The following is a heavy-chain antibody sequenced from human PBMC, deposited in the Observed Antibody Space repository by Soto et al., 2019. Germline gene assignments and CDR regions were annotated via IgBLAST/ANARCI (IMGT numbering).Heavy chain of an antibody. V-gene: IGHV4-31*03. CDR3: ARDGAGAYGLGWFDP. J-gene: IGHJ5*02. Sequence: QVQLQESGPGLVKPSQTLSLTCTVSGDSISRGGYYWNWLRQHPRKGVGWIGYIYHSGSTIYNPSLKGRVTISVDKFKNRLYLELSNVTAADTAVYYCARDGAGAYGLGWFDPWGQGILVTVSS. CDR2: IYHSGST. CDR1: GDSISRGGYY. D-gene: IGHD2-21*01.